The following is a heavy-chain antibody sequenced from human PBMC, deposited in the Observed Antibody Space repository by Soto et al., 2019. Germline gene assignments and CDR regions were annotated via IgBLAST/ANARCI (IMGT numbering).Heavy chain of an antibody. J-gene: IGHJ5*02. Sequence: ASVKVSCKASGYTFTSYAMHWVRQAPGQRLEWMGWINAGNGNTKYSQKFQGRVTITRDTSASTAYMELSSLRSEDTAVYYCARDVLRMVTDKTFNWFDPWCQGTLVTVSS. CDR1: GYTFTSYA. CDR3: ARDVLRMVTDKTFNWFDP. D-gene: IGHD2-21*02. CDR2: INAGNGNT. V-gene: IGHV1-3*01.